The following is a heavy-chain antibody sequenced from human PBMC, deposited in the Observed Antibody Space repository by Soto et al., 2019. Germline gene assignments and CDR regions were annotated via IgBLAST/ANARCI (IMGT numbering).Heavy chain of an antibody. V-gene: IGHV3-33*01. J-gene: IGHJ4*02. CDR1: GFTFSGYG. CDR2: IWFDGSNK. D-gene: IGHD4-4*01. Sequence: QVQLVESGGGVVQPGTSLRLSCAVSGFTFSGYGMHWVRQAPGKGLEWVAVIWFDGSNKNYADSVKGRFTISRDDSKNTLYLQMNSLGAEDTAVYYCTIDRDSRRGWDYFDHWGQGTLVTVSS. CDR3: TIDRDSRRGWDYFDH.